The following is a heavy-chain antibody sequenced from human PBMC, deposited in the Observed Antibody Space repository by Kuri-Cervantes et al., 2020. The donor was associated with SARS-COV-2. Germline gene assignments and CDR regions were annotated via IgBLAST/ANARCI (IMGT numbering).Heavy chain of an antibody. D-gene: IGHD3-3*01. V-gene: IGHV1-69*13. J-gene: IGHJ5*02. CDR3: ARGGLEITIFGVAYNWFDP. CDR2: IIPIFGTA. Sequence: SVQVSCKASGGTFSSYAISWVRQAPGQGLEWMGGIIPIFGTANYAQKFQGRVTITADESTSTAYMELSSLRSEDTAVYYCARGGLEITIFGVAYNWFDPWGQGTLVTVSS. CDR1: GGTFSSYA.